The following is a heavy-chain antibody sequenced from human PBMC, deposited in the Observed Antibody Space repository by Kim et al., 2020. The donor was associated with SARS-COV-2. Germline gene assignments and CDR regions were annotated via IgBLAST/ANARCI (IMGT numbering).Heavy chain of an antibody. J-gene: IGHJ4*02. CDR2: INAGNGNT. D-gene: IGHD3-22*01. Sequence: ASVKVSCKASGYTFTSYAMHWVRQAPGQRLEWMGWINAGNGNTKYSQKFQGRVTITRDTSASTAYMELSSLRSEDTAVYYCARDGGYYYDSSGYYSDSSFDYWGQGTLVTVSS. CDR1: GYTFTSYA. V-gene: IGHV1-3*01. CDR3: ARDGGYYYDSSGYYSDSSFDY.